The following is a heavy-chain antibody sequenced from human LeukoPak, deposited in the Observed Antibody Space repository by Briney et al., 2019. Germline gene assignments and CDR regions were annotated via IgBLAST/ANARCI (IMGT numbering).Heavy chain of an antibody. CDR1: GGSISSYY. CDR2: IYYSGST. D-gene: IGHD3-16*02. Sequence: SETLSLTCTVSGGSISSYYWSWIRQPPGKGLEWIGYIYYSGSTNYNPSLKSRVTISVDTSKNQFSLKLSSVTAADTAVYYCARHQNGVLSHYFDYWGQGTLVTVSS. CDR3: ARHQNGVLSHYFDY. J-gene: IGHJ4*02. V-gene: IGHV4-59*08.